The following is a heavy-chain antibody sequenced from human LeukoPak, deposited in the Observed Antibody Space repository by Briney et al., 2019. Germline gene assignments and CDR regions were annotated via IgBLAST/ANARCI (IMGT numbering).Heavy chain of an antibody. CDR3: ARGPYYDSSGYYIY. J-gene: IGHJ4*02. Sequence: SVKVSCKASGGTFSSYAISWVRQAPGQGLEWMGGIIPIFGTANYAQKFQGRVTITADESTSTAYMEPSSLRSEDTAVYYCARGPYYDSSGYYIYWGQGTLVTVSS. CDR1: GGTFSSYA. D-gene: IGHD3-22*01. V-gene: IGHV1-69*13. CDR2: IIPIFGTA.